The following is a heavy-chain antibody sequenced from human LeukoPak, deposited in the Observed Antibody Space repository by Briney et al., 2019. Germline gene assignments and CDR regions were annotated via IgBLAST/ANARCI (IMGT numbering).Heavy chain of an antibody. CDR1: GGSISGYY. CDR3: ARHGGSYTFDY. Sequence: SGTLSLTCTVSGGSISGYYWSWIRQPPGKGLEWIGFSSYSVGTNYNPSLKSRVTISVDTSKSQFSLKLNSVTAEDTAVYYCARHGGSYTFDYWGQGTLVTVSS. CDR2: SSYSVGT. J-gene: IGHJ4*02. V-gene: IGHV4-59*08. D-gene: IGHD1-26*01.